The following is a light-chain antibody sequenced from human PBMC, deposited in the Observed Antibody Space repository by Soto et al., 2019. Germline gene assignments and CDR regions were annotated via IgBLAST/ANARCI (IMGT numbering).Light chain of an antibody. CDR1: QSVGNIY. CDR3: QQCGTPPLT. V-gene: IGKV3-20*01. CDR2: DAS. Sequence: EVVLTQSPGTLSLSPGEGATLSCRASQSVGNIYLAWYQQKPGQAPRLLFYDASSRATGIPDRFSASGYGTDFTLTISRLEPEDVAVYYCQQCGTPPLTFGGGTKVQIK. J-gene: IGKJ4*01.